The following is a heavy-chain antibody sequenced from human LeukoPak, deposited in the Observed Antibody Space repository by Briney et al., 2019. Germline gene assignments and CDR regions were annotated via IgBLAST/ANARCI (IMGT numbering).Heavy chain of an antibody. CDR1: GFTFSSYG. CDR3: ARGSGSLDY. Sequence: GGSLRLSCAASGFTFSSYGMHWVRQAPGKGLEWVAVISYDGSNKYYADSVKGRFTISRDNAKNSLYLQMNSLRAEDTAVYYCARGSGSLDYWGQGALVTVSS. J-gene: IGHJ4*02. CDR2: ISYDGSNK. V-gene: IGHV3-30*03. D-gene: IGHD1-26*01.